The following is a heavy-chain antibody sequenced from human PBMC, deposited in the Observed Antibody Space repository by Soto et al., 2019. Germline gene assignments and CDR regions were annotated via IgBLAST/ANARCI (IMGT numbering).Heavy chain of an antibody. V-gene: IGHV4-31*03. CDR1: GGSISSGGYY. J-gene: IGHJ4*02. D-gene: IGHD2-15*01. CDR3: ARGAVVAATAFDY. CDR2: IYYSGST. Sequence: QVQLQESGPGLVKPSQTLSLTCTVSGGSISSGGYYWSWIRQHPGKGLEWIGYIYYSGSTYYNPSIKRRVTISVDTSKNQFSLKLISVTAADTAVYYCARGAVVAATAFDYWGQGTLVTVSS.